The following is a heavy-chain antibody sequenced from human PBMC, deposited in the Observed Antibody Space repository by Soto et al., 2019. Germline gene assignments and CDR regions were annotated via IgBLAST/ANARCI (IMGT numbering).Heavy chain of an antibody. Sequence: EVQLLESGGGLVQPGGSLRLSCAASGFTFSSYAMSWVHQSPGKGLEWVSAISGSGGSTYHADSVKGRFTISRDNSKNTLYLQMSSLRVEDTAVYYCAKGSASGSPYYFDYWGEGILVTVSS. D-gene: IGHD6-25*01. CDR2: ISGSGGST. V-gene: IGHV3-23*01. J-gene: IGHJ4*02. CDR1: GFTFSSYA. CDR3: AKGSASGSPYYFDY.